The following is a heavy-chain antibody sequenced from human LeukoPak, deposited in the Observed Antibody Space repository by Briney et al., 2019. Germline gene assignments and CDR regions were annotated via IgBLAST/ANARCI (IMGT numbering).Heavy chain of an antibody. D-gene: IGHD1-1*01. J-gene: IGHJ5*02. CDR1: GYSITSGYY. V-gene: IGHV4-38-2*02. CDR3: ARVGWKGRFDP. CDR2: IYYSGST. Sequence: PSETLSLTCSVSGYSITSGYYWGWIRQPPGKGLEWIGYIYYSGSTYYNPSLKSRVTISVDTSKNQFSLKLSSVTAADTAVYYCARVGWKGRFDPWGQGTLVTVSS.